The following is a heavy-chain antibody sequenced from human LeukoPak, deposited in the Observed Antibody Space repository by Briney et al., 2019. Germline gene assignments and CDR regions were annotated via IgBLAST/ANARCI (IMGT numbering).Heavy chain of an antibody. CDR2: ISSSSSYI. CDR3: ARGRRIAAAGLYYFDY. CDR1: GFTFSSYS. V-gene: IGHV3-21*01. Sequence: GGSLRLSCAASGFTFSSYSMNCVRQAPGKGLEWVSSISSSSSYIYYADSVKGRFTISRDNAKNSLYLQMNSLRAEDTAVYYCARGRRIAAAGLYYFDYWGQGTLVTVSS. J-gene: IGHJ4*02. D-gene: IGHD6-13*01.